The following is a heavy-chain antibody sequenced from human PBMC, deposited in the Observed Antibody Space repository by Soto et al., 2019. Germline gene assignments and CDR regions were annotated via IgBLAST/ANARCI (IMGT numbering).Heavy chain of an antibody. CDR1: GFTFRSSG. CDR2: LAYDGSQK. Sequence: QVHLVESGGGVVQPGTSLTLTCTASGFTFRSSGMHWVRQAPGKGLEWLAFLAYDGSQKFYADSVKGRFSISRDNTKNTLYLHMSSLTEEDTAIYYCAIVRVTDSPLDHWGPGTLVTVSS. D-gene: IGHD2-21*02. V-gene: IGHV3-30*03. CDR3: AIVRVTDSPLDH. J-gene: IGHJ4*02.